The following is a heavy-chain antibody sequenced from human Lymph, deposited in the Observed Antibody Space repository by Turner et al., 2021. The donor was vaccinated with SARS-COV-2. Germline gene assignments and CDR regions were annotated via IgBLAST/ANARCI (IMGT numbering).Heavy chain of an antibody. J-gene: IGHJ4*02. CDR3: ARTYYYDSSGYYYQYYFDY. CDR2: IYDSGST. D-gene: IGHD3-22*01. Sequence: QVQLQESVPGLVKPSQPLSLTCTVPVGPISSGGYSWSWIRQHPGKGLEWIGYIYDSGSTYYNPSLKSRVTISVDTSKNQFSLKLSSVTAADTAVYYCARTYYYDSSGYYYQYYFDYWGQGTLVTVSS. CDR1: VGPISSGGYS. V-gene: IGHV4-31*03.